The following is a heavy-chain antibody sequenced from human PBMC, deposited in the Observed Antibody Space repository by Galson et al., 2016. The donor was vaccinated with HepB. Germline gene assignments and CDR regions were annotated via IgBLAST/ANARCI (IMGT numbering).Heavy chain of an antibody. CDR1: GGSFSGYY. CDR3: ARNAPKLGITDAFDI. V-gene: IGHV4-59*01. D-gene: IGHD6-13*01. CDR2: SHYSGAT. Sequence: SETLSLTCAVYGGSFSGYYWSWIRQPPGMGLEWIAFSHYSGATSYSPSLHSRVTISVDTSKSQLSLRLRSVTAADTAVYYCARNAPKLGITDAFDIWGQGAMVTVSS. J-gene: IGHJ3*02.